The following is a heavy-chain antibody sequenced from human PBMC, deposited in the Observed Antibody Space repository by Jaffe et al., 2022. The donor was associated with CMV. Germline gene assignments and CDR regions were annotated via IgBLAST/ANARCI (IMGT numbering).Heavy chain of an antibody. CDR3: ARVYDSSGYYYYYWYFDL. V-gene: IGHV3-21*01. D-gene: IGHD3-22*01. Sequence: EVQLVESGGGLVKPGGSLRLSCAASGFTFSSYSMNWVRQAPGKGLEWVSSISSSSSYIYYADSVKGRFTISRDNAKNSLYLQMNSLRAEDTAVYYCARVYDSSGYYYYYWYFDLWGRGTLVTVSS. CDR2: ISSSSSYI. CDR1: GFTFSSYS. J-gene: IGHJ2*01.